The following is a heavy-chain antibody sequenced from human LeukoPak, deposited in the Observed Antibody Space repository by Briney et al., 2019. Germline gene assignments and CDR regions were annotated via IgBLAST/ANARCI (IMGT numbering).Heavy chain of an antibody. J-gene: IGHJ4*02. Sequence: GGSLRLSCAASGFTFSSYWMSWVRQAPGKGLEWVANIKQDGSEKYYVDSVKGRFTISRDNAKNLLYLQMISLRAEDTAVYYCASAMTLSNDYGDYVGHWGQGTLVTVSS. V-gene: IGHV3-7*03. CDR3: ASAMTLSNDYGDYVGH. D-gene: IGHD4-17*01. CDR2: IKQDGSEK. CDR1: GFTFSSYW.